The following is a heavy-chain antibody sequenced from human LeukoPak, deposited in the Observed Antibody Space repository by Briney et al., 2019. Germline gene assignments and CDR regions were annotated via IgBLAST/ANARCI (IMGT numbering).Heavy chain of an antibody. CDR2: IIGSGGIT. CDR1: GFTLTTYG. Sequence: GGSLRLSCAASGFTLTTYGLSWVRQAPGKGLEWVSAIIGSGGITHYADSVKGRFTISRDSSKNKLYLEMNSLRVEDTAVYYCANHLSGADYYYYCMDVWGKGTTVTVSS. D-gene: IGHD1-26*01. J-gene: IGHJ6*03. V-gene: IGHV3-23*01. CDR3: ANHLSGADYYYYCMDV.